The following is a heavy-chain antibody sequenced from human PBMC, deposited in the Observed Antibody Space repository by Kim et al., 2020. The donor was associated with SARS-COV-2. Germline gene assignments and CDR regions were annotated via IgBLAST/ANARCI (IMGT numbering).Heavy chain of an antibody. CDR3: AKDPREIAGWVYFDS. CDR2: ISGSGDDT. V-gene: IGHV3-23*01. D-gene: IGHD2-21*01. J-gene: IGHJ4*02. Sequence: GGSLRLSCAASGFTFSSYAMSWVRQAPGKGLEWVSVISGSGDDTKYADSVKGRFTISRDNSKNTLYLQMNSPRADDTAVYYCAKDPREIAGWVYFDSWGQGTLVTVSS. CDR1: GFTFSSYA.